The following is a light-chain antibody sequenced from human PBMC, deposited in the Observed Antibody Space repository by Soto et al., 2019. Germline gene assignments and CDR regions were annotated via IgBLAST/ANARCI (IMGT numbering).Light chain of an antibody. CDR3: QQSYGAPPT. J-gene: IGKJ1*01. Sequence: DIQMTQSPSTLSASLGDRVTITCRASQSISRRLNWYQHKPGKAPKLLIFSASTLQSGAPSRFSGSGSGTDFTLTITTLQPEDFATYYCQQSYGAPPTFGQGTKVDIK. V-gene: IGKV1-39*01. CDR2: SAS. CDR1: QSISRR.